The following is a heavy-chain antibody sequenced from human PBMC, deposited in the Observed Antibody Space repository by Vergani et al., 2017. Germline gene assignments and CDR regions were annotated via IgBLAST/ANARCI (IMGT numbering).Heavy chain of an antibody. J-gene: IGHJ5*02. D-gene: IGHD2-2*01. Sequence: QVQLVQSGAEVKKPGSSVKVSCKASGGTFSSYTISWVRQAPGQGLEWMGRIIPILGIANYAQKFQGRVTITADKSTSTPYMELSSLRSEDTAVYYCAGGSSASWIYWIDPWGQGTLVTVSS. CDR1: GGTFSSYT. V-gene: IGHV1-69*02. CDR3: AGGSSASWIYWIDP. CDR2: IIPILGIA.